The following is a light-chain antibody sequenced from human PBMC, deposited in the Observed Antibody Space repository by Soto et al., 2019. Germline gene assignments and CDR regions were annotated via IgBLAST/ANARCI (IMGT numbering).Light chain of an antibody. V-gene: IGKV1-5*01. CDR1: QTISNW. CDR2: DAS. CDR3: QQYYRYWT. Sequence: DIQMTQSPSTLSASVGDRVTITCRASQTISNWLAWYQQKPGKAPKLLIYDASSLEGGVPSRFSGSGSGTEFTLTRSSLQPDDFATYYCQQYYRYWTFGQGTKVEIK. J-gene: IGKJ1*01.